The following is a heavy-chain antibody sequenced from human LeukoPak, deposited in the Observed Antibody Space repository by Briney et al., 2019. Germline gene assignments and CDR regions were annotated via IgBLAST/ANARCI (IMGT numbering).Heavy chain of an antibody. D-gene: IGHD1-7*01. CDR1: GFTFSSYA. Sequence: GGSLRLSSAASGFTFSSYAMSWVRQAPGKGLEWVSALSGSGGSKYYADAVQGRFTISRDNSKNTLYLQMNSLRAEDTALYYCAKLELDYWGQGTLVTVSS. CDR3: AKLELDY. CDR2: LSGSGGSK. J-gene: IGHJ4*02. V-gene: IGHV3-23*01.